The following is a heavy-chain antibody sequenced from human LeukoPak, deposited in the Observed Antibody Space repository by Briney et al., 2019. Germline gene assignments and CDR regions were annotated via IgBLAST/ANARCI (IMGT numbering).Heavy chain of an antibody. Sequence: GGSLRLSCAASGFTFSSYWMHWVRQAPGKGLVWVSFIGSDGSSTNYADSVKGRFTISRDNAKNTLYLQINSLRAEDTAVYYCAYGSGREGYMDVWGKGTTVTVSS. D-gene: IGHD3-10*01. CDR3: AYGSGREGYMDV. V-gene: IGHV3-74*01. J-gene: IGHJ6*03. CDR1: GFTFSSYW. CDR2: IGSDGSST.